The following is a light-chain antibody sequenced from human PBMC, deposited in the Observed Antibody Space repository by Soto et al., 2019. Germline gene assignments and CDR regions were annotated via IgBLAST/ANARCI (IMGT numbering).Light chain of an antibody. CDR3: CSYAGSSPV. CDR2: EGS. V-gene: IGLV2-23*01. Sequence: QSALTQPASVSGSPGQSITISCTGTSSDVGSYNLVSWYQQHPGKAPKLMIYEGSKRPSGVSNRFSGSKSGNTASLTISGLQAEDEADYYCCSYAGSSPVFGGGTKLTLL. CDR1: SSDVGSYNL. J-gene: IGLJ2*01.